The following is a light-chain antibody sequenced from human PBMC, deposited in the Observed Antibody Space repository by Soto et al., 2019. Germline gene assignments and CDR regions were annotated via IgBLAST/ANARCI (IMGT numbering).Light chain of an antibody. CDR3: MQARETPWT. CDR1: QSLRHSNTYIY. CDR2: LGS. Sequence: DIVMTQSPLSLSVTPGEPASISCRSSQSLRHSNTYIYLYWYVQKSGQSPQLLIYLGSNRASGVPARFSGSGSGTDFTLKISRVEAEDVGIYYCMQARETPWTFGQGTKVEI. J-gene: IGKJ1*01. V-gene: IGKV2-28*01.